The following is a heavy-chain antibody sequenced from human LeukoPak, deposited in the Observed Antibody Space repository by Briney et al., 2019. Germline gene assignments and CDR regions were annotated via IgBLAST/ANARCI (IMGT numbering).Heavy chain of an antibody. CDR1: GGSFSGYY. Sequence: SETLSLTCAVYGGSFSGYYWSWIRQPPGKGLEWIGEINHSGSTNYNPSLKSRVTISVDMSKNQFSLKLSSVTAADTAVYYCARAHVDTAMAGYYYYGMDVWGQGTTVTVSS. V-gene: IGHV4-34*01. CDR2: INHSGST. CDR3: ARAHVDTAMAGYYYYGMDV. J-gene: IGHJ6*02. D-gene: IGHD5-18*01.